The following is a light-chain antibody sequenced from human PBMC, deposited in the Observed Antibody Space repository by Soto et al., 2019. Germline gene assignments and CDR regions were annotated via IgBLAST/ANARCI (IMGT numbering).Light chain of an antibody. J-gene: IGLJ2*01. V-gene: IGLV2-18*01. Sequence: QSALTQPPSVSGSPGQSVTISCTGTSSDVGSYNRVSRYQQPPGTAPKPMIYEVSYRPSGVPDRFSGSKSGNTASLTISGLQAEDEADYYCTLYTSSSIVVFGGGTKVTVL. CDR1: SSDVGSYNR. CDR3: TLYTSSSIVV. CDR2: EVS.